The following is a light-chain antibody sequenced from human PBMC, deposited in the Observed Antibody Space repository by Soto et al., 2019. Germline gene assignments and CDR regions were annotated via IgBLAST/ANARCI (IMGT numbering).Light chain of an antibody. V-gene: IGLV1-40*01. Sequence: QAVVTQPPSVSGAPGQRVTISCTGSSSNIGAGYDVHWYQQLPGTAPKLLIYGNSNRPSGVPDRFSGSKSGTSASLAITGLQAEDEADYCCQSYESSMSGYVVFGGGTKLTVL. J-gene: IGLJ2*01. CDR3: QSYESSMSGYVV. CDR2: GNS. CDR1: SSNIGAGYD.